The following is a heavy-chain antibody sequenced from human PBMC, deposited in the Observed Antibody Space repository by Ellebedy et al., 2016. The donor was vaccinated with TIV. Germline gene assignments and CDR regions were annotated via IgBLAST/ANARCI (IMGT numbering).Heavy chain of an antibody. V-gene: IGHV3-23*01. CDR3: AREDYYDSYGYFVY. CDR1: GFTFSSYA. CDR2: ISGSGGST. Sequence: GESLKISXAASGFTFSSYAMSWVRQAPGKGLEWVSGISGSGGSTDYADSVKGRFTISRDNSKNTLYLQMNSLRAEDTAVYYCAREDYYDSYGYFVYWGQGTLVTVSS. D-gene: IGHD3-22*01. J-gene: IGHJ4*02.